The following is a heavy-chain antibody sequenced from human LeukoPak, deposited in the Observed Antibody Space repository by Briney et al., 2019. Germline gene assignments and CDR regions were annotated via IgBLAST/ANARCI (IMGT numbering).Heavy chain of an antibody. D-gene: IGHD3-10*01. Sequence: GGSLRLSCVASGFSFTRYSMNWVRQAPGKGLQWVSYIRSSGDIIHYADSVKGRFTISRDTAKNTLYLQMNDLRDEDTAVYYCARDPMALDFWGRGTLVTVSS. CDR2: IRSSGDII. V-gene: IGHV3-48*02. J-gene: IGHJ4*02. CDR3: ARDPMALDF. CDR1: GFSFTRYS.